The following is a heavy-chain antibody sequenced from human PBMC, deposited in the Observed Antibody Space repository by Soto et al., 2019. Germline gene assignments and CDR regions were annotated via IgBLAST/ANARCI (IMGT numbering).Heavy chain of an antibody. CDR1: GFPFTTYG. CDR2: ISYDGSNK. V-gene: IGHV3-30*03. Sequence: QVQLVESGGGVVQPGRSLRISCAASGFPFTTYGMHWVREGPVKGLEWVAVISYDGSNKDYADSVKGRFTISRDNSKNTLYLQMNSLRPEDTALYYCVGGQYYFDYRGQGTLVTVSS. J-gene: IGHJ4*02. CDR3: VGGQYYFDY. D-gene: IGHD3-10*01.